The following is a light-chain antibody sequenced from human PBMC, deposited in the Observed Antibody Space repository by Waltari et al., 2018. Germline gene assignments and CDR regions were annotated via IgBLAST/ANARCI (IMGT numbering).Light chain of an antibody. V-gene: IGKV1-5*03. J-gene: IGKJ2*01. Sequence: DIQVTQSPSTLSASVGDTVPITCRASQSISSWLAWYQQKPGKAPKLLIYRASTLESGVPSRFSGSGSGTEFALTIISLQPDDFATYYCQQYNSYSTFGQGTKLEIE. CDR2: RAS. CDR1: QSISSW. CDR3: QQYNSYST.